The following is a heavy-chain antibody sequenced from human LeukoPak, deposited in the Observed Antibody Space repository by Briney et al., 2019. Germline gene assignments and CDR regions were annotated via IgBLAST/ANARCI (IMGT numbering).Heavy chain of an antibody. CDR3: AKPLWFGESP. D-gene: IGHD3-10*01. CDR1: GFTFSRYG. V-gene: IGHV3-30*02. CDR2: IRYDGSNK. Sequence: RGSLRLSCAASGFTFSRYGMHWVRQAPGKGLEWVAFIRYDGSNKYYADSVKGRFTISRDNSKNTLYLQMNSLRAEDTAVYYCAKPLWFGESPWGQGTLVTVSS. J-gene: IGHJ5*02.